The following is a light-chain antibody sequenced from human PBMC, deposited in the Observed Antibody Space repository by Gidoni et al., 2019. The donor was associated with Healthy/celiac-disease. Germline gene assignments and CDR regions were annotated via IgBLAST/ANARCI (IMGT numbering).Light chain of an antibody. V-gene: IGKV1-39*01. CDR2: AAS. CDR3: QQRYSTPRT. J-gene: IGKJ1*01. Sequence: DIQMTQSPSSLSASVGDRVTITCRASQSISSYLNWYQQKPGKAPKLLIYAASSLQSGVPSRFSGSGSWTDFTLTISSLQPEDFATYYCQQRYSTPRTFXQXTKVEIK. CDR1: QSISSY.